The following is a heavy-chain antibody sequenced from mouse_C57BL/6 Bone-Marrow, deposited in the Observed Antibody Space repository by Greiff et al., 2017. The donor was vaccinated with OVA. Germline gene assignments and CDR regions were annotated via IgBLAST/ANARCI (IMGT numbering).Heavy chain of an antibody. D-gene: IGHD2-5*01. J-gene: IGHJ1*03. CDR3: ARCLGGSNNAYFDV. CDR1: GYTFTSYT. V-gene: IGHV1-4*01. Sequence: QVQLQQSGAELARPGASVKMSCKASGYTFTSYTMHWVKQRPGQGLEWIGYINPSSGYTKYNQKFKDKATLTADKSSSTAYMQLSSLTSDDSAVYYCARCLGGSNNAYFDVWGTGTTVTVSS. CDR2: INPSSGYT.